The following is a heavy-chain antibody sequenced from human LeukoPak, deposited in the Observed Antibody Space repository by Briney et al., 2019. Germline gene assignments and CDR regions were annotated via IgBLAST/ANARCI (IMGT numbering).Heavy chain of an antibody. D-gene: IGHD3-22*01. J-gene: IGHJ5*02. Sequence: GGSLRLPCAASGFTFSGSAMHWVRQASGKGLEWVGRIRSKANSYATAYAASVKGRFTISRDESKNTAYLQMNSLKTEDTAVYYCARRATDDSSGYYSTWGQGTLVTVSS. CDR2: IRSKANSYAT. CDR1: GFTFSGSA. CDR3: ARRATDDSSGYYST. V-gene: IGHV3-73*01.